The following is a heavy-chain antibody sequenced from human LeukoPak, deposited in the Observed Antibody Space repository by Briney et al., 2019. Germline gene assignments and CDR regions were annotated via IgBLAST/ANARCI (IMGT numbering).Heavy chain of an antibody. CDR1: GFTFSSHG. J-gene: IGHJ4*02. Sequence: VGSLRLSCAASGFTFSSHGMHWVRQAPGKGLEWVAFIRDDGSNKYYADSVKGRFTISRDNSKNTLYLQMNSLRAEDTAVYYCAKDSQHSSYYFDYWGQGTLVTVSS. CDR2: IRDDGSNK. CDR3: AKDSQHSSYYFDY. V-gene: IGHV3-30*02.